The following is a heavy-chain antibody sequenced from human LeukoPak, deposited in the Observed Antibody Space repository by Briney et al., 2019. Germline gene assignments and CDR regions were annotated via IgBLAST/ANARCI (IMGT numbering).Heavy chain of an antibody. CDR1: GGPFSGFF. J-gene: IGHJ5*02. Sequence: PSETLSLTCADYGGPFSGFFWSWIRQPPGKGLEWIGEINHSGTTNYNPSLKSRVAISIDTSKNQFSLKLTSVTAADTAVYYCARASSYNALVRYNPSWFGPWGQGTLVTVSS. V-gene: IGHV4-34*01. D-gene: IGHD3-10*01. CDR3: ARASSYNALVRYNPSWFGP. CDR2: INHSGTT.